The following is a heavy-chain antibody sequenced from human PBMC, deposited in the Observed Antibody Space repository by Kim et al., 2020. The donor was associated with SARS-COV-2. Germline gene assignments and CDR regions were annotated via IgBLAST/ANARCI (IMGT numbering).Heavy chain of an antibody. D-gene: IGHD3-10*01. CDR3: AREGPGSGSYYNNYYYGMDV. Sequence: RVTISVDTSKNQFSLKLSSVTAADTAVYYCAREGPGSGSYYNNYYYGMDVWGQGTTVTVSS. J-gene: IGHJ6*02. V-gene: IGHV4-59*01.